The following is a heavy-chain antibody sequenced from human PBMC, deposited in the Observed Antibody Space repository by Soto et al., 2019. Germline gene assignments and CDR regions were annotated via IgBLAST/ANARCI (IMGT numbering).Heavy chain of an antibody. V-gene: IGHV4-30-4*01. J-gene: IGHJ4*02. CDR1: GASVTSDDYY. CDR3: ARDPIFYYASSGYGGSYFDY. D-gene: IGHD3-22*01. Sequence: SETLSLTCAVSGASVTSDDYYWSWIRQPPGKGLEWIGYIYHSGSTYCNPSLKSRVSISIDTSQNQFSLKLTSLTAADTAVYYCARDPIFYYASSGYGGSYFDYWGQGSQVTVSS. CDR2: IYHSGST.